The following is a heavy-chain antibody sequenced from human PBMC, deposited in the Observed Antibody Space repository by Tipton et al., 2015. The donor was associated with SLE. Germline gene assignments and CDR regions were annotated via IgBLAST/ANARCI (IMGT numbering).Heavy chain of an antibody. CDR2: IFHTGTT. D-gene: IGHD2-15*01. CDR3: ARATGGSAADAFHI. Sequence: TLSLTCAVSDYSISSGYYWGWIRQPPGKGLEWIGNIFHTGTTYYTPSLKSRINISVDTSNNQFSLRLRSVTAADTAVYFCARATGGSAADAFHICGQGTMVTVSS. J-gene: IGHJ3*02. V-gene: IGHV4-38-2*01. CDR1: DYSISSGYY.